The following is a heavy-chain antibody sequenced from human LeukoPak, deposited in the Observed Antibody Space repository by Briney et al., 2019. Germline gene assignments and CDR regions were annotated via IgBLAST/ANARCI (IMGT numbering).Heavy chain of an antibody. CDR1: GGSFSGYY. J-gene: IGHJ4*02. D-gene: IGHD5-24*01. CDR2: INHSGST. Sequence: SETLSLTCAVYGGSFSGYYWSWIRQPPGKGLEWIGEINHSGSTNYNPSLKSRVTISVDTSKNQFSLKLSSVTAADTAVYYCARDGGRDGYNREGQGDYWGQGTLVTVSS. V-gene: IGHV4-34*01. CDR3: ARDGGRDGYNREGQGDY.